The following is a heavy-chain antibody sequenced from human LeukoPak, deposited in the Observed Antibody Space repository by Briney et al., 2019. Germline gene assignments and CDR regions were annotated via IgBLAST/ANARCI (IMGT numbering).Heavy chain of an antibody. CDR2: IIPILGIA. V-gene: IGHV1-69*04. D-gene: IGHD4-17*01. Sequence: ASVKVSCKVSGGTFSSYAIGWVRQAPGQGLEWMGRIIPILGIANYAQKFQGRVTITADKSTSRAYMELGSLRSEDTAVYYCARQALEVSNYGDYDLSYYGMDVWGQGTTVTVSS. CDR3: ARQALEVSNYGDYDLSYYGMDV. J-gene: IGHJ6*02. CDR1: GGTFSSYA.